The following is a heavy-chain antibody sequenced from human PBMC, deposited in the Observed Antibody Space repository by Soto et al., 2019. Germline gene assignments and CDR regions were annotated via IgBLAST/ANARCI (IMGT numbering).Heavy chain of an antibody. CDR2: ISSSSSYI. D-gene: IGHD3-22*01. V-gene: IGHV3-21*01. Sequence: EVQLVESGGGLVKPGGSLRLSCAASGFTFSSYSMNWVRQAPGKGLEWVSSISSSSSYIYYADSVNGRFTISRDNDKNSLYLQMNSLRAEDTAVYYCARNGIGSGYYYYYYGMDVWGQGTTVTVSS. CDR1: GFTFSSYS. CDR3: ARNGIGSGYYYYYYGMDV. J-gene: IGHJ6*02.